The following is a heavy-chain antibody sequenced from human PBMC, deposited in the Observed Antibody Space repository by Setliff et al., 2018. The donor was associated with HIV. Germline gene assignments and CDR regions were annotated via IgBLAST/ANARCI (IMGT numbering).Heavy chain of an antibody. Sequence: GESLKISCEASGYIFTDYWIGWVRQMPGKGLEWMGIIYPGDSDTRYSPSFQGQVTFSADKSISAVYLQWDSLKASDSPIYYCARTPRSPLRWRDNLLSSSSFFMDVWGKGTTVTVSS. D-gene: IGHD2-21*01. CDR1: GYIFTDYW. J-gene: IGHJ6*03. V-gene: IGHV5-51*01. CDR2: IYPGDSDT. CDR3: ARTPRSPLRWRDNLLSSSSFFMDV.